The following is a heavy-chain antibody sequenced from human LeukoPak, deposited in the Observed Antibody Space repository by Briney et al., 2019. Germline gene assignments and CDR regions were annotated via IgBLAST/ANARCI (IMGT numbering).Heavy chain of an antibody. CDR1: GFTLSSYW. D-gene: IGHD1-14*01. CDR2: INSDGSST. V-gene: IGHV3-74*01. CDR3: ARVLGLVRATEPPGY. J-gene: IGHJ4*02. Sequence: PGGSLRLSCAASGFTLSSYWMQWVRQAPGKGLVWVSRINSDGSSTSYADSVKGRFTISRDNAKNTLYLQMNSLRAEDTAVYYCARVLGLVRATEPPGYWGQGTLVTVSS.